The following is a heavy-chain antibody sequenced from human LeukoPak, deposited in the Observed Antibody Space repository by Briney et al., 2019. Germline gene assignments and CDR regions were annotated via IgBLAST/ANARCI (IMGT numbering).Heavy chain of an antibody. V-gene: IGHV4-59*13. CDR1: GASISRYR. Sequence: TSETLSLTCTVSGASISRYRWSWIRQPPGKGLEWLACIYCSESAKYNPSLKSRVTISVDTSKSQFSLKLTSLTPADTAVYYCARGAYPDAFDIWGQGTLVTVSS. D-gene: IGHD2-21*01. CDR3: ARGAYPDAFDI. J-gene: IGHJ3*02. CDR2: IYCSESA.